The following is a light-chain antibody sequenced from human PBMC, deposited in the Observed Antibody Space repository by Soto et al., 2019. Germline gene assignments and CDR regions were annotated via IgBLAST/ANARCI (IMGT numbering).Light chain of an antibody. CDR1: QYINTI. J-gene: IGKJ1*01. CDR3: QHYGSLPTT. Sequence: EIVLTQSPATLSSFPGDRVTLSCRASQYINTILAWYQHRPGQAPRLLIYQTSIRAAGIPARFSASGSGTDFTLTISRLEPEDFAVYYCQHYGSLPTTFGQGTKVDIK. CDR2: QTS. V-gene: IGKV3-20*01.